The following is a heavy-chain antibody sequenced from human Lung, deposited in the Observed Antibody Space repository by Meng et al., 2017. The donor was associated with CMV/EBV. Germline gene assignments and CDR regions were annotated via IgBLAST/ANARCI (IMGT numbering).Heavy chain of an antibody. CDR2: FSSDITNP. Sequence: GGSLRLXCVASGFNLNTHSGHWVRQAPGKGLEWLAVFSSDITNPYYADSVRGRFAVSRDDFRKSLYLQMNDLTPEDTAVYYCATSRLQLDAVDLWGQGTLVXVSS. D-gene: IGHD2-2*01. CDR1: GFNLNTHS. J-gene: IGHJ3*01. V-gene: IGHV3-30*09. CDR3: ATSRLQLDAVDL.